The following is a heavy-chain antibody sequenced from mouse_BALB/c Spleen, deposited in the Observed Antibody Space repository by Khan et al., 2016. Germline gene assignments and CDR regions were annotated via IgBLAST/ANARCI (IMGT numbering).Heavy chain of an antibody. J-gene: IGHJ3*01. Sequence: QVQLKESGPGLVAPSQSLSITCTVSGFSLTGYGVNWVRQPPGKGLEWLGKIWGDGRTDYHSVLKSRVSIIKDNSKSQVFLKMNSLQTDDTANYYCSSEYDGSAYWGQGTLVIVSA. CDR2: IWGDGRT. CDR1: GFSLTGYG. V-gene: IGHV2-6-7*01. D-gene: IGHD2-14*01. CDR3: SSEYDGSAY.